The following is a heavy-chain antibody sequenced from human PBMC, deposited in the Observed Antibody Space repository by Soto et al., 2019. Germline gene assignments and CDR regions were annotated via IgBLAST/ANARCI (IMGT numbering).Heavy chain of an antibody. J-gene: IGHJ4*02. Sequence: QLQLQESGSRLVKSSQTLSLTCTVSGDSMTSGDYSWSWIRQPPGKGLEWLGYIYRTGNTHYSPSLKSRVSISQDRSKNQFSLALTSVTAADTAVYYCARGDYQYSIDYWGQGTLVTVSS. CDR3: ARGDYQYSIDY. D-gene: IGHD2-2*01. V-gene: IGHV4-30-2*01. CDR1: GDSMTSGDYS. CDR2: IYRTGNT.